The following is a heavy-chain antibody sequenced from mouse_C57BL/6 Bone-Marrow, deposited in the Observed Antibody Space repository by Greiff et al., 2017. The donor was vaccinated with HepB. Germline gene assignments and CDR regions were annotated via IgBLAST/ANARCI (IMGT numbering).Heavy chain of an antibody. D-gene: IGHD1-1*01. CDR2: IYPRDGST. J-gene: IGHJ4*01. Sequence: QVQLQQSDAELVKPGASVKISCKVSGYTFTDHTIHWMKQRPEQGLEWIGYIYPRDGSTKYNEKFKGKATLTADKSSSTAYMQLNSLTSEDSAVYFCARGLIITTVVSSMDYWGQGTSVTVSS. CDR1: GYTFTDHT. V-gene: IGHV1-78*01. CDR3: ARGLIITTVVSSMDY.